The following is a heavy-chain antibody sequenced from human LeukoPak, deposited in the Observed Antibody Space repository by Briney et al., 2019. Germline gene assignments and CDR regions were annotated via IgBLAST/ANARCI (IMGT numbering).Heavy chain of an antibody. V-gene: IGHV6-1*01. Sequence: PSQTLSLTCAISGDSVSSDSAAWNWIRQSPSRGLEWLGRTYYRSKWYNEYALSVKSRITINPDTSNNQFPLQLNSVTPEDTALYFCGRDIGAGILSWGQGTLVTVSS. CDR3: GRDIGAGILS. CDR2: TYYRSKWYN. CDR1: GDSVSSDSAA. J-gene: IGHJ4*02. D-gene: IGHD1-14*01.